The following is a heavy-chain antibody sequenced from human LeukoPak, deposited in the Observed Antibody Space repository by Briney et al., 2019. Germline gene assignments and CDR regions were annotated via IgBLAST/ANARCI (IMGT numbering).Heavy chain of an antibody. D-gene: IGHD3-3*01. V-gene: IGHV3-23*01. J-gene: IGHJ4*02. CDR3: AKDNDFRSGSNDNTFDY. CDR2: ISGSGGST. CDR1: GFTFSSYA. Sequence: GGSLRLSCAASGFTFSSYAMSWVRQAPGKGLEWVSAISGSGGSTYYADSVKGRFTISRDNSKNTLYLQMNSLRAEDTAVYYCAKDNDFRSGSNDNTFDYWGQGTLVTVSS.